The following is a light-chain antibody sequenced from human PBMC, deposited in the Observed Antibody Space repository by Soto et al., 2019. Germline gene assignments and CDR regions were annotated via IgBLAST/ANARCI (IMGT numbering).Light chain of an antibody. CDR1: QSVNSNY. V-gene: IGKV3-20*01. CDR2: GAS. J-gene: IGKJ5*01. Sequence: EIVLTQSPDTLSLSPGESATLSCRASQSVNSNYLAWYQQKPGQAPRLLIYGASSRATDIPDRCSGSGSGTDFTLTISRLEPEDFEVFYCQQYDNSITFGQGTRLAIE. CDR3: QQYDNSIT.